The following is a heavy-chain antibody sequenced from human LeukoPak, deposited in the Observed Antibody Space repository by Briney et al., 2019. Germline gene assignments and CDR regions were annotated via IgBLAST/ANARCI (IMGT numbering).Heavy chain of an antibody. CDR2: INPNSGGT. D-gene: IGHD6-13*01. CDR3: ARGGSSSWYLSR. Sequence: ASVKDSCKASGYTFTGYYMHWVRQAPGQGLEWMGWINPNSGGTNYAQKFQGRVTMTRDTSISTAYMELSRLRSDDTAVFYCARGGSSSWYLSRWGQGTLVTVSS. J-gene: IGHJ4*02. V-gene: IGHV1-2*02. CDR1: GYTFTGYY.